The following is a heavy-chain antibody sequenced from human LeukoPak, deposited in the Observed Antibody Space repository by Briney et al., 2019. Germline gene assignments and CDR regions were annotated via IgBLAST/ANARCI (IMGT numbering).Heavy chain of an antibody. Sequence: ASVKVSCKAAGYTFTGYYMFWVRQAPGQGLEWMGRINPNSGGTNYAQKFQGRVTMTRDTSISTAYMELSRLRSNDTAVYYCARGYCSGGSCYSVENWFAPWGQGTLVTVSS. V-gene: IGHV1-2*06. CDR1: GYTFTGYY. D-gene: IGHD2-15*01. CDR2: INPNSGGT. J-gene: IGHJ5*02. CDR3: ARGYCSGGSCYSVENWFAP.